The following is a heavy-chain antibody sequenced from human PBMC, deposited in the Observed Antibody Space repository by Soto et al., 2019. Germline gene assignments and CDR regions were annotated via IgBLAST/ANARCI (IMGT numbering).Heavy chain of an antibody. J-gene: IGHJ6*02. CDR2: IYYSGST. CDR3: ARDQKALRFLEWLSSGFYYYYGMDV. CDR1: GGSISSGDYY. V-gene: IGHV4-30-4*01. Sequence: SETLSLTCTVSGGSISSGDYYWSWIRQPPGKGLEWIGYIYYSGSTYYNPSLKSRVTISVDTSKNQFSLKLSSVTAADTAVYYCARDQKALRFLEWLSSGFYYYYGMDVWGQGTTVTVSS. D-gene: IGHD3-3*01.